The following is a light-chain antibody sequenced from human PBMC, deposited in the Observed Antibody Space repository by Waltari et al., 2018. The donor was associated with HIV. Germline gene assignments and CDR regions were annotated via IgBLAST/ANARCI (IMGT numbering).Light chain of an antibody. V-gene: IGLV2-14*01. J-gene: IGLJ3*02. CDR2: EVY. Sequence: SALTQPASVSGSPGQSITISCTGPASDMTTFIFVSCYQHSPGRSPKLIMFEVYFRRSVVPDRFSGAKSGDTASRTISALRAEDEGDYFCSSYSTRGFVLFGGGTKVTVL. CDR3: SSYSTRGFVL. CDR1: ASDMTTFIF.